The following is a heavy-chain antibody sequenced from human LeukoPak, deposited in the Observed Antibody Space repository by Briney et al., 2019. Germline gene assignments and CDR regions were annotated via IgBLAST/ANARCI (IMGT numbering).Heavy chain of an antibody. D-gene: IGHD5-18*01. CDR2: IRYDGINK. CDR1: GFTFSNYG. J-gene: IGHJ4*02. V-gene: IGHV3-30*02. CDR3: AKDLTAMVRGYFDY. Sequence: GGSLRLSCAASGFTFSNYGMHWVRQAPGKGLEWVAFIRYDGINKYYADSVKGRFTISRDNSKNTLYLEMNGLRAEDTAMYYCAKDLTAMVRGYFDYWGQGTLVTVSS.